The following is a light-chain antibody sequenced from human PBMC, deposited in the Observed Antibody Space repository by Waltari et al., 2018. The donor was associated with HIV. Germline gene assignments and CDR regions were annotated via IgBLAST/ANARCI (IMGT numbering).Light chain of an antibody. CDR1: QDIGNS. J-gene: IGKJ4*01. CDR3: HQYFSDPFT. Sequence: DIQMTQFPSSLSASVGDRVTITCRATQDIGNSVSWYQQRPGKVPKLLVYCAYIRHRGVASRFTGSGSGTEYTLTISSLQPEDFATYYCHQYFSDPFTFGGGTKVEI. V-gene: IGKV1-NL1*01. CDR2: CAY.